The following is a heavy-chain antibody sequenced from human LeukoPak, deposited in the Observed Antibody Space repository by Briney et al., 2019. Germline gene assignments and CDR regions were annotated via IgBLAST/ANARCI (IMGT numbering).Heavy chain of an antibody. Sequence: GRSLRLSCAASGFTFSSYGMHWVRQAPGKGLEWGAVIWYDGSNKYYADSVKGRFTISRDNAKNSLYLQMNSLRAEDTALYYCAKANSGYYYTNFDYWGQGTLVTVSS. CDR3: AKANSGYYYTNFDY. CDR2: IWYDGSNK. V-gene: IGHV3-33*03. J-gene: IGHJ4*02. D-gene: IGHD3-22*01. CDR1: GFTFSSYG.